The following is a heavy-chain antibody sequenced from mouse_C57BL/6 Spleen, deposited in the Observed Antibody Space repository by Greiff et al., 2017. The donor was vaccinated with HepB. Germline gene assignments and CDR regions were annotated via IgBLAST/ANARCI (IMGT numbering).Heavy chain of an antibody. CDR1: GYTFTSYW. Sequence: QVQLKQPGAELVKPGASVKMSCKASGYTFTSYWITWVKQRPGQGLEWIGDIYPGSGSTNYNEKFKSKATLTVDTSSSTAYLQLSSLTSEDSAVYYCARYWPYAMDYWGQGTSVTVSS. V-gene: IGHV1-55*01. J-gene: IGHJ4*01. CDR3: ARYWPYAMDY. CDR2: IYPGSGST.